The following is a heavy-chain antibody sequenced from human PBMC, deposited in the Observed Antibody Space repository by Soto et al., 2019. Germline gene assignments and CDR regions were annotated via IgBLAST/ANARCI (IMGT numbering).Heavy chain of an antibody. D-gene: IGHD5-12*01. Sequence: QVQLVESGGGVVQPGRSLRLSCAASGFTFSSYAMHWVRQAPGKGLEWVAVISYDGSNKYYEDSVKGRFTISRDNSMNTLYLQMNSLRAEDTAVYYCARDSRWLQFYYFDSWGQGTMVTVSS. CDR1: GFTFSSYA. J-gene: IGHJ4*02. V-gene: IGHV3-30-3*01. CDR3: ARDSRWLQFYYFDS. CDR2: ISYDGSNK.